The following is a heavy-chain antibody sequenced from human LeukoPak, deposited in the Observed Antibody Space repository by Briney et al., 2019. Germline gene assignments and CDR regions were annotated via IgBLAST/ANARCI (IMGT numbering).Heavy chain of an antibody. V-gene: IGHV4-61*02. Sequence: TPSETLSLTCTVSGGSISSGSYYWSWIRQPAGKGLEWIGRIYTSGSTNYNPSLKSRVTISPDTSENHFSLMLSSVTAADTAVYYCARVTTGGYYNYWGQGTLVTVSS. CDR1: GGSISSGSYY. CDR2: IYTSGST. J-gene: IGHJ4*02. CDR3: ARVTTGGYYNY. D-gene: IGHD3-22*01.